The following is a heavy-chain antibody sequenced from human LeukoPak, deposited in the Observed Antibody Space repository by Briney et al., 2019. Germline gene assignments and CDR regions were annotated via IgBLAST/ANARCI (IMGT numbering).Heavy chain of an antibody. Sequence: GGSLRLSCAASGFTFTNNWMSWVRQAPGKGLEWVANIKSDGSEKYYVDSVEGRFTISRDNAKNTVSLQMDSLRGEDTAVYYCVRALGSPTADHWGQGTLVTVSS. J-gene: IGHJ4*02. V-gene: IGHV3-7*01. CDR2: IKSDGSEK. CDR3: VRALGSPTADH. D-gene: IGHD3-16*01. CDR1: GFTFTNNW.